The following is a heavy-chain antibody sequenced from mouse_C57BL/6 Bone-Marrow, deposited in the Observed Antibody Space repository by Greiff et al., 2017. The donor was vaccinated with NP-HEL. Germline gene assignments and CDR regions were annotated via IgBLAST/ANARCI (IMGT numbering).Heavy chain of an antibody. CDR2: IRGDGST. CDR3: AKRGGNWAMDY. J-gene: IGHJ4*01. V-gene: IGHV2-3*01. D-gene: IGHD2-1*01. Sequence: QVQLKESGPGLVAPSQSLSITCTVSGFSLTSSGVSWVRQPPGKGLEWLGVIRGDGSTNYHSAPISRLSISKNNSNSLVFLTLNSLQTDDTATYYCAKRGGNWAMDYWGQGTSVTVSS. CDR1: GFSLTSSG.